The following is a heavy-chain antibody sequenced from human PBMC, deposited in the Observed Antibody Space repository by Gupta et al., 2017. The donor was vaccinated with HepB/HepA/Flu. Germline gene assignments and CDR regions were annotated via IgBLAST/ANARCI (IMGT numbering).Heavy chain of an antibody. CDR2: ISYDGSNK. V-gene: IGHV3-30-3*01. Sequence: QVQLVESGGGVVQPGRSLRLSCAASGFTFSSYARPWVRQAPGKGLEWVAVISYDGSNKYYADSVKDRFTISRDNSKNTLYLQMNSLRAEDTAVYYCARTYYYDSSGYDSESAEYFQHWGQGTLVTVSS. D-gene: IGHD3-22*01. CDR1: GFTFSSYA. J-gene: IGHJ1*01. CDR3: ARTYYYDSSGYDSESAEYFQH.